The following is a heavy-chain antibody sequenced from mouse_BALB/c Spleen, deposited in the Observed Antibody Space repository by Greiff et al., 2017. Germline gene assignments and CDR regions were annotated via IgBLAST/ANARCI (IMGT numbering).Heavy chain of an antibody. Sequence: DVKLVESGGGLVQPGGSRKLSCAASGFTFSSFGMHWVRQAPEKGLEWVAYISSGSSTIYYADTVKGRFTISRDNPKNTLFLQMTSLRSEDTAMYYCARSAGFAHWGQGTLVTVSA. CDR2: ISSGSSTI. D-gene: IGHD6-1*01. J-gene: IGHJ3*01. V-gene: IGHV5-17*02. CDR1: GFTFSSFG. CDR3: ARSAGFAH.